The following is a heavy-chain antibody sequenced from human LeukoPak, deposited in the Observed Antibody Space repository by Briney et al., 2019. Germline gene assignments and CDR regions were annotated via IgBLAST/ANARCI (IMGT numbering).Heavy chain of an antibody. CDR1: GFTFRSYW. Sequence: GGSLRLSCAASGFTFRSYWMHWVRQAPGKGLEWVSYISSSGSTIYYADSVKGRFTISRDNAKNSLYLQMNSLRAEDTAVYYCARDGGSLDTAIHFDYWGQGTLVTVSS. CDR3: ARDGGSLDTAIHFDY. CDR2: ISSSGSTI. D-gene: IGHD5-18*01. J-gene: IGHJ4*02. V-gene: IGHV3-48*04.